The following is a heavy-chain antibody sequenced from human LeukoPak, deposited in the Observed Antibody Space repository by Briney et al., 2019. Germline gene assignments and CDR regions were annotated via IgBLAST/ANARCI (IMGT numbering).Heavy chain of an antibody. V-gene: IGHV4-59*01. J-gene: IGHJ4*02. Sequence: SETLSLTCTVSGGSISSYYWSWIRQPPGKGLEWIGYIYYSGSTNYNPSLKGRVTISVDTTKNQFSLKLSSVTAADTAVYYCAKSAAAAGTFDYWGQGTLVTVSS. CDR3: AKSAAAAGTFDY. D-gene: IGHD6-13*01. CDR1: GGSISSYY. CDR2: IYYSGST.